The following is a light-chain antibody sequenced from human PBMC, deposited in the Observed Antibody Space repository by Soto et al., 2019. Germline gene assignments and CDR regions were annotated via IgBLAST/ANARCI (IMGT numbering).Light chain of an antibody. J-gene: IGKJ4*01. CDR1: QSISSW. V-gene: IGKV1-5*03. Sequence: DIQMTQSPSTLSASVGDRVTITCRASQSISSWLAWYQQKPGKAPKLLIYKASSLESGVPSRFSGSGSGTEFTLTIRSMQTDDFAKYYCQQYNSYSLTVGGGTNVDIK. CDR3: QQYNSYSLT. CDR2: KAS.